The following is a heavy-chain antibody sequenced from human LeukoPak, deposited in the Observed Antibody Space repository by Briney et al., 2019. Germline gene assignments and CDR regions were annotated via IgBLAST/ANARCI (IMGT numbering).Heavy chain of an antibody. D-gene: IGHD3-22*01. Sequence: TSETLSLTCNVSGDSTTGTYCYWIWIRQPPGKGLEWIGFIYYTGTTYYYPPLKSRVTIYVDTSMNQFSLKLSSVAAADTAMYYCARHDYRRSFYYDSGGSLRGGNTFDPWGQGTMVTVSS. V-gene: IGHV4-39*01. J-gene: IGHJ5*02. CDR2: IYYTGTT. CDR3: ARHDYRRSFYYDSGGSLRGGNTFDP. CDR1: GDSTTGTYCY.